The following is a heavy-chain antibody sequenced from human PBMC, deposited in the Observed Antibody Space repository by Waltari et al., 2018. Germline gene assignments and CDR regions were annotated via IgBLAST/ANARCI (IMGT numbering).Heavy chain of an antibody. Sequence: QVTLKESGPVLVKPTETLTLTCPVSGFSLSNTRMGVSWIRQPPGKALEWLAHIFSNDEKAYSTSLESRLTISKDTSKSQVVLTMTNVDPVDTATYYCARMSCSTTSCYTSYGFDPWGQGTLVTVS. D-gene: IGHD2-2*02. CDR1: GFSLSNTRMG. V-gene: IGHV2-26*01. J-gene: IGHJ5*02. CDR2: IFSNDEK. CDR3: ARMSCSTTSCYTSYGFDP.